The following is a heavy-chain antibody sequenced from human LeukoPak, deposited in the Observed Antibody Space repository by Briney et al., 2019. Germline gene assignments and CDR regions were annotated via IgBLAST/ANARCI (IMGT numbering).Heavy chain of an antibody. CDR1: GGSFSRYY. CDR2: INHRGDT. D-gene: IGHD1-1*01. Sequence: PSETLSLTCAVYGGSFSRYYWSWIRQSPGKGLEWIAEINHRGDTHYNPSVKSRVTISVDTSKNQFSLKVTSLTAADTAVYFCARGPTISETGYFDYWGQGTLVTVSS. J-gene: IGHJ4*03. CDR3: ARGPTISETGYFDY. V-gene: IGHV4-34*01.